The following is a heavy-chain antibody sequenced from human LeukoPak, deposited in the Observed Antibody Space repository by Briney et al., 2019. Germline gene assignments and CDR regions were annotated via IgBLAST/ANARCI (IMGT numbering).Heavy chain of an antibody. J-gene: IGHJ3*02. V-gene: IGHV1-8*02. Sequence: ASVKVSCKASGYTFTSYYMHWVRQAPGQGLEWMGWMNPNSGNTGYAQKFQGRVTMTRNTSISTAYMELSSLRSEDTAVYYCASRVMVGATDDAFDIWGQGTMVTVSS. CDR2: MNPNSGNT. CDR1: GYTFTSYY. CDR3: ASRVMVGATDDAFDI. D-gene: IGHD1-26*01.